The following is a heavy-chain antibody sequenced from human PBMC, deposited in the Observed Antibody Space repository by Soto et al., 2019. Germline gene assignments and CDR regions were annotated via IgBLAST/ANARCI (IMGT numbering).Heavy chain of an antibody. CDR3: ARQGGDLLLWFGEPLTAFDY. J-gene: IGHJ4*02. CDR2: IYYSGST. D-gene: IGHD3-10*01. CDR1: GGSISSSSYY. V-gene: IGHV4-39*01. Sequence: QLLESGPGLVKPSETLSLTCTVSGGSISSSSYYWGWIRQPPGKGLEWIGSIYYSGSTYYNPSLKSRVTISVDTSKNQFSLKLSSVTAADTAVYYCARQGGDLLLWFGEPLTAFDYWGQGTLVTVSS.